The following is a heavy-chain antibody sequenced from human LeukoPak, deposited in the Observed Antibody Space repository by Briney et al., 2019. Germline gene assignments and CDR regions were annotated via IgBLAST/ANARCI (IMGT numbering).Heavy chain of an antibody. V-gene: IGHV4-61*02. Sequence: TLSLTCTVSGGSISSGSYYWSWIRQPAGKGLEWIGRIYTSGSTNYNPSLKSRVTISVDTSKNQFSLKLSSVTAADTAVYYCAREAEYSSSGGYYYYYMDVWGKGTTVTVSS. CDR1: GGSISSGSYY. CDR3: AREAEYSSSGGYYYYYMDV. CDR2: IYTSGST. J-gene: IGHJ6*03. D-gene: IGHD6-6*01.